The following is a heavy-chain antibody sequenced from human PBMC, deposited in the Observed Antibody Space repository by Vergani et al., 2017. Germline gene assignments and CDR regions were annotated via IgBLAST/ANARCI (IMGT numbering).Heavy chain of an antibody. CDR1: GFTFSSYA. J-gene: IGHJ6*02. D-gene: IGHD3-10*01. V-gene: IGHV3-23*01. Sequence: EVQLLESGGGLVQPGGSLRLSCAASGFTFSSYAMSWVRQAPGKGLEGVSAISGSGGITYYADSVKGRFTIPRDNSKNTLYLQMNSLRAEDTSVYYCAKGRWFGELLQYYYGIDVWGQGTTVTVSS. CDR2: ISGSGGIT. CDR3: AKGRWFGELLQYYYGIDV.